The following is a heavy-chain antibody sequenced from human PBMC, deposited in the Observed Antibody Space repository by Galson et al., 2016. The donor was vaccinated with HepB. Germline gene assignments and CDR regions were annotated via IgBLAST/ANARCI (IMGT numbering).Heavy chain of an antibody. CDR3: ARDLTGADY. Sequence: SLRLSCAASGLSFDDYAMHWVRQRPGKGLEWVASLNWNSGNIAYGDSVKGRFTISRDSARNSLYLQMNSLRDEDTAIYYCARDLTGADYWGQGTLVTVSS. CDR1: GLSFDDYA. D-gene: IGHD7-27*01. V-gene: IGHV3-9*01. J-gene: IGHJ4*02. CDR2: LNWNSGNI.